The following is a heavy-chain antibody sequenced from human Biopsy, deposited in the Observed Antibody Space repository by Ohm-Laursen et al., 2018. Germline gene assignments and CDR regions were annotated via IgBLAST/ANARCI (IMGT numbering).Heavy chain of an antibody. Sequence: SETLSLTCLVSGGSISNNNYYWSWIRQPPGKGLECIGNIHHSGSTNYNPSLKSRLTISVDTSKNQFSLKLSSVTAADTAVYYCARMDCSGGSCHYYSYGMDVWGQGTTVTVSS. CDR2: IHHSGST. V-gene: IGHV4-61*05. CDR3: ARMDCSGGSCHYYSYGMDV. J-gene: IGHJ6*02. D-gene: IGHD2-15*01. CDR1: GGSISNNNYY.